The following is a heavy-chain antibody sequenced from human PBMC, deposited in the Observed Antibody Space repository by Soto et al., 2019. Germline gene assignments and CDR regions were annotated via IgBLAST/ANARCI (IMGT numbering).Heavy chain of an antibody. V-gene: IGHV3-33*01. D-gene: IGHD3-3*01. J-gene: IGHJ5*02. CDR3: ARDGGDVLRPFNWFDP. Sequence: GGSLRLSCAASGFTFSSYGMHWVRQAPGKGLEWVAVIWYDGSNKYYADSVKGRFTISRDNSKNTLYLQMNSLRAEDTAVYYCARDGGDVLRPFNWFDPWGQGTLVTVSS. CDR1: GFTFSSYG. CDR2: IWYDGSNK.